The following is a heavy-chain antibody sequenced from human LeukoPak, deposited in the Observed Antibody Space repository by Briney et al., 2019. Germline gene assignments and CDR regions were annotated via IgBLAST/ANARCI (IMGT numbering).Heavy chain of an antibody. V-gene: IGHV3-30*04. CDR2: ISYDGSNK. CDR3: ARDLERRYFDY. D-gene: IGHD3-3*01. Sequence: GRSLRLSCAASGFTFSSYAMHWVRQAPGKGLEWVAVISYDGSNKYYADSVKGRFTISRDNSKNTLYLQMNSLRAEDTAAYYCARDLERRYFDYWGQGTPVTVSS. J-gene: IGHJ4*02. CDR1: GFTFSSYA.